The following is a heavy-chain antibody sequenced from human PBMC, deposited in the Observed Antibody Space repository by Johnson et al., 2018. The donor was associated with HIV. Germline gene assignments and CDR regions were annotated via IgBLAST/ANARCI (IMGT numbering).Heavy chain of an antibody. Sequence: VQLVESGGGLVQPGGSLRLSCAASGVTVSSNYMTWVRQAPGKGLEWVSVIFSGGSTYYADSVKGRFTISRDNSKNTLHLQRNSLRVEDTAVYYCARACRDGYTCDAFDIWGQGTMVTVSS. CDR1: GVTVSSNY. V-gene: IGHV3-66*01. D-gene: IGHD5-24*01. J-gene: IGHJ3*02. CDR2: IFSGGST. CDR3: ARACRDGYTCDAFDI.